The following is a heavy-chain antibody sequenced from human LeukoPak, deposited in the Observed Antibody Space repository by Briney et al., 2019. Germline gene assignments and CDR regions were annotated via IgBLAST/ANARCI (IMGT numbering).Heavy chain of an antibody. CDR3: ARVAGSDGYNYGYYFDY. J-gene: IGHJ4*02. CDR1: GFTFDDYA. V-gene: IGHV3-30*04. D-gene: IGHD5-24*01. Sequence: GGSLRLSCAASGFTFDDYAMHWVRQAPGKGLEWVAVISYDGSNKYYADSVKGRFTISRDNSKNTLYLQMNSLRAEDTAVYYCARVAGSDGYNYGYYFDYWGQGTLVTVSS. CDR2: ISYDGSNK.